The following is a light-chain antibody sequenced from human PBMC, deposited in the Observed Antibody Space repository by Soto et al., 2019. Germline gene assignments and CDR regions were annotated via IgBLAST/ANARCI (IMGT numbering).Light chain of an antibody. Sequence: IQLTQSPSSLSASVGDRVTITCRASQGISSFLAWYQQKPGKAPKLLIYAASTLQSGVPSRFSGSGSGTDFTLNISSLQPEDFATYYCQQLNSFPIPFGPGTKVDIK. CDR1: QGISSF. J-gene: IGKJ3*01. CDR3: QQLNSFPIP. CDR2: AAS. V-gene: IGKV1-9*01.